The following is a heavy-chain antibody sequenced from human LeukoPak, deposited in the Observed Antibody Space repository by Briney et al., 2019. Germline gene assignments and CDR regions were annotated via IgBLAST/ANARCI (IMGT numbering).Heavy chain of an antibody. D-gene: IGHD4-17*01. CDR3: TTDDGSSGDPLDD. CDR2: IKSKYDGGNT. J-gene: IGHJ4*02. V-gene: IGHV3-15*01. Sequence: GGSLRLSCAASGFTFSNAWMSWVRQAPGKGLEWVGRIKSKYDGGNTDYAAPVKGRFTITRDDSKNTVYLQMNSLKSEDTALYYCTTDDGSSGDPLDDWGQGTLVTVSS. CDR1: GFTFSNAW.